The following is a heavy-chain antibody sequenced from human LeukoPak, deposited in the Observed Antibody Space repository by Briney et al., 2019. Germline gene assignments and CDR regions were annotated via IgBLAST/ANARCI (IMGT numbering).Heavy chain of an antibody. CDR1: GYTFTGYY. J-gene: IGHJ5*02. CDR3: AMIVVATPQVNWFDP. Sequence: ASVKVSCKASGYTFTGYYMHWVRQAPGQGLEWMGWINPNSGGTNYAQKFQGRVTMTRDTSISTAYMELSRLRSDDTAVYYCAMIVVATPQVNWFDPWGQGTLVTVSS. D-gene: IGHD3-22*01. V-gene: IGHV1-2*02. CDR2: INPNSGGT.